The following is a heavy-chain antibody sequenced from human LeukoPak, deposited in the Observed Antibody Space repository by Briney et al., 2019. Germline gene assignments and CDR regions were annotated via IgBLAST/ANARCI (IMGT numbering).Heavy chain of an antibody. CDR3: ARHRRYFDVDAFDI. CDR1: GCRFTSYW. J-gene: IGHJ3*02. CDR2: IDPSDAYT. Sequence: GESLRISCKGSGCRFTSYWISGVRQMPGKGLEWMGRIDPSDAYTNYSPSFQGHVTISADKSISTAYLQWSSLKASDTAMYYCARHRRYFDVDAFDIWGQGTMVTVSS. V-gene: IGHV5-10-1*01. D-gene: IGHD3-9*01.